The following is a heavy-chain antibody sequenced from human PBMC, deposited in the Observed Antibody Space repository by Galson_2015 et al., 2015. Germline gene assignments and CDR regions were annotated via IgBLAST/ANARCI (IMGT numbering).Heavy chain of an antibody. D-gene: IGHD2-15*01. Sequence: SLRLSCAASGFTFSTYTMNWVRQAPGKGLEWVSSISRSSVYIHYADSVKGRFTISRDNAKNSLYLQMNSLRVEDTAVYFCARDSADPYYFDYWGRGTLVTVSS. CDR2: ISRSSVYI. V-gene: IGHV3-21*01. CDR3: ARDSADPYYFDY. CDR1: GFTFSTYT. J-gene: IGHJ4*02.